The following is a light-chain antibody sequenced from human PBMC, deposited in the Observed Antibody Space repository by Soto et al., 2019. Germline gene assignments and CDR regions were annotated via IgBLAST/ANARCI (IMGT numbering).Light chain of an antibody. CDR1: QTITGNN. J-gene: IGKJ5*01. V-gene: IGKV3-20*01. Sequence: IVLTQSPGTLSFSPLAIATLSCRASQTITGNNLGWYQQRPGQGPRLLIYDASRRATGIPDRFSGSGSGTDFTLTISRLEPEDFAVYFCQQYGASPITFGQGTRLEIK. CDR3: QQYGASPIT. CDR2: DAS.